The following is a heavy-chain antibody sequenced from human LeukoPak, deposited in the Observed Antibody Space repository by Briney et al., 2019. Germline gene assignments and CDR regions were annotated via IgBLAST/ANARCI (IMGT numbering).Heavy chain of an antibody. CDR2: ISYDGSNK. Sequence: GGSLRLSCAASGFTFSSYAMHWVRQAPGKGLEWVAVISYDGSNKYYADSVKGRFTISRDNSKNTLYLQMNSLRAEDTAVYYCAKDLGTGSGSYFDAYFQHWGQGTLVTVSS. CDR3: AKDLGTGSGSYFDAYFQH. D-gene: IGHD1-26*01. CDR1: GFTFSSYA. J-gene: IGHJ1*01. V-gene: IGHV3-30*04.